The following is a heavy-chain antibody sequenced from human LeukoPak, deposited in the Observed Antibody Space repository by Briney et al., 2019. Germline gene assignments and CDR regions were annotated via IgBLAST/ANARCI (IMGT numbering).Heavy chain of an antibody. CDR2: IYYSGST. J-gene: IGHJ3*02. CDR1: GGSISSYY. D-gene: IGHD3-10*01. Sequence: ASETLSLTCTVSGGSISSYYWSWIRQPPGKGLEWIGYIYYSGSTNYNPSLKSRVTISVDTSKNQFSLKLSSVTAADTAVYYCASRTMVRGVKPRRRAFDIWGQGTMVTVSS. V-gene: IGHV4-59*01. CDR3: ASRTMVRGVKPRRRAFDI.